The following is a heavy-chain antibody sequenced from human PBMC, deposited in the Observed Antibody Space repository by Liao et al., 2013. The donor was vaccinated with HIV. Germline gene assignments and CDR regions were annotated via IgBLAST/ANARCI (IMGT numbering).Heavy chain of an antibody. CDR1: GGSISTYY. J-gene: IGHJ1*01. CDR3: ARGYGGAEYFQH. Sequence: QVQLQESGPGLVKPSETLSLTCTVSGGSISTYYWSWIRQPPGKGLEWIGYIYYSGSTNYNPSLKSRVTISVDTSKNQFSLKLSSVTAADTAVYYCARGYGGAEYFQHWGQGTLVTVSS. V-gene: IGHV4-59*01. CDR2: IYYSGST. D-gene: IGHD3-10*01.